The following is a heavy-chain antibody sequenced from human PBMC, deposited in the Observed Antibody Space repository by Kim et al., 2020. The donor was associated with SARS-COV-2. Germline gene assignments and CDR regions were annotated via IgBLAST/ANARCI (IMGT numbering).Heavy chain of an antibody. J-gene: IGHJ6*02. CDR2: IKKGGSAK. Sequence: GGSLRLSCAASGFTFSSYWMSWVRQAPGKGLEWVANIKKGGSAKYYVDSVKGRFTISRDNAKNSLYLQMNSLRAEDTAVYYCARTDRRRSWQKKESYYHYYCGRDVGRQENTLPLSS. CDR1: GFTFSSYW. D-gene: IGHD1-26*01. V-gene: IGHV3-7*03. CDR3: ARTDRRRSWQKKESYYHYYCGRDV.